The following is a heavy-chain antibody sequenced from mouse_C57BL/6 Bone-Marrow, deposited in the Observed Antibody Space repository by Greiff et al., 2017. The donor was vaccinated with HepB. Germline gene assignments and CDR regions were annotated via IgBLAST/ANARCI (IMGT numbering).Heavy chain of an antibody. Sequence: QVQLKESGPELVKPGASVKLSCKASGYTFTSYDINWVKQRPGQGLEWIGWIYPRDGSTKYNEKFKGKATLTVDTSSSTAYMELHSLTSEDSAVYFCAREGYYYGSSYWFAYWGQGTLVTVSA. J-gene: IGHJ3*01. CDR2: IYPRDGST. CDR1: GYTFTSYD. D-gene: IGHD1-1*01. V-gene: IGHV1-85*01. CDR3: AREGYYYGSSYWFAY.